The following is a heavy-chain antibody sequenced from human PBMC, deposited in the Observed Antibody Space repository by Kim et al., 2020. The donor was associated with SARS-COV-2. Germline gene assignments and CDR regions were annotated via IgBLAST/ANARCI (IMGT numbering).Heavy chain of an antibody. CDR1: GASINGYY. V-gene: IGHV4-4*07. CDR3: ARMAVVGATNPYFDY. D-gene: IGHD1-26*01. CDR2: IHSSGNT. J-gene: IGHJ4*02. Sequence: SETLSLTCTVYGASINGYYWSWIRQPAGKGLEYIGRIHSSGNTKYFPSLNSRVTMSVDTYNGQFSLTLSSVTAADTAIYFCARMAVVGATNPYFDYWGQGRLGTVSS.